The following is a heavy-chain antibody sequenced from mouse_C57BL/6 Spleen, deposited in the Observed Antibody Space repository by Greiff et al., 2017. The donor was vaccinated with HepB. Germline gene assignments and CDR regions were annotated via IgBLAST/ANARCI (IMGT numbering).Heavy chain of an antibody. D-gene: IGHD1-1*01. V-gene: IGHV14-1*01. J-gene: IGHJ1*03. CDR1: GFNIKDYY. CDR2: IEPEDGDT. Sequence: VQLQQSGAELVRPGASVKLSCTASGFNIKDYYMHWVKQRPEQGLEWIGRIEPEDGDTEYAPKFQGKATMTADTSSNTAYLQLSSLTSEDTAVYYCTTSLITTVVAGTGYFDVWGTGTTVTVSS. CDR3: TTSLITTVVAGTGYFDV.